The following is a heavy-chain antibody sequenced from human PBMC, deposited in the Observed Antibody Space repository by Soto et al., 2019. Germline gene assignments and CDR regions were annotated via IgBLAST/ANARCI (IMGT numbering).Heavy chain of an antibody. J-gene: IGHJ6*02. CDR1: GFTFSSYE. V-gene: IGHV3-48*03. CDR3: ARDPSTWPYYYGMDV. D-gene: IGHD4-4*01. CDR2: ISSSGSTI. Sequence: GGSLRLSCAASGFTFSSYEMNWVRQAPGKGLEWVSYISSSGSTIYYADSVKGRFTISRDNAKNSLYLQMNSLRAEDTAVYYCARDPSTWPYYYGMDVWGQGTTVTVSS.